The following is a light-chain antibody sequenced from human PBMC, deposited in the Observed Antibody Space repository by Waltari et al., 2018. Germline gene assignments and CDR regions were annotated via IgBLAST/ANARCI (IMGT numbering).Light chain of an antibody. CDR2: GAS. Sequence: ILLTQSPGTLSLSPGDRATLSCWANQTVRSNYLAWYQQKPGQAPRLLFYGASTRATGIPDRFSGSGSGTDFTLTIDRLEPEDFAVYYCQQSGTSYSFGQGTKLEI. CDR1: QTVRSNY. J-gene: IGKJ2*03. V-gene: IGKV3-20*01. CDR3: QQSGTSYS.